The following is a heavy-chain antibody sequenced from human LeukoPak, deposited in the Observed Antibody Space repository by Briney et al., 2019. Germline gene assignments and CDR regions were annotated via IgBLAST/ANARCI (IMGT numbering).Heavy chain of an antibody. Sequence: ASVKVSCKASGGTFSSYAISWVRQAPGQGLEWMGWISAYNGNTNYAQKLQGRVTMTTDTSTSTANMELRSLRSDDTAVYYCARQVGASSDYWGQGTLVTVSS. CDR2: ISAYNGNT. J-gene: IGHJ4*02. V-gene: IGHV1-18*01. D-gene: IGHD1-26*01. CDR1: GGTFSSYA. CDR3: ARQVGASSDY.